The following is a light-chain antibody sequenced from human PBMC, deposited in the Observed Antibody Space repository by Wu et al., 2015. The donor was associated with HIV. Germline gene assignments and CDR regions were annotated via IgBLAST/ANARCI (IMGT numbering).Light chain of an antibody. Sequence: DIVLTQSPGILSLSPGERATLFCRASQNVNNRNLAWHQQKPGQAPRLLIYGASGRATGIPDRFSGSASGTDFTLTISRLEPEDFAVYYCQQYGSSPPITFGQGTRLEIK. J-gene: IGKJ5*01. CDR2: GAS. V-gene: IGKV3-20*01. CDR1: QNVNNRN. CDR3: QQYGSSPPIT.